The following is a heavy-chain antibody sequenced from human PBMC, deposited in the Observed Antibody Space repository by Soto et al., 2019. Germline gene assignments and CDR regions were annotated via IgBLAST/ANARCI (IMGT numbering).Heavy chain of an antibody. Sequence: QVQLVESGGGVVQPGRSLRLSCAASGFTFSSYAMHWVRQAPGKGLEWVAVISYDGSNKYYADSVKGRFTISRDNSKHTLYLQMNSLRAEDTAVYYCARDMSTRLELLGGYYYYGMDVWGQGTTVTVSS. CDR1: GFTFSSYA. J-gene: IGHJ6*02. V-gene: IGHV3-30-3*01. CDR3: ARDMSTRLELLGGYYYYGMDV. D-gene: IGHD1-7*01. CDR2: ISYDGSNK.